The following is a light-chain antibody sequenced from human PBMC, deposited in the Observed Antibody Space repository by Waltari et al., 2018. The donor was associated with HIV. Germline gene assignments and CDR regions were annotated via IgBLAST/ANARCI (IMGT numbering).Light chain of an antibody. CDR3: QQYYATSVT. Sequence: DIVTTLSLGLLRVSQGEQATIHCESRQSLFYSSKKKNFLAWDQVKPQQAPKLLIYWASTRHVGVPGRFSGSGSGADFTLTIDSLQLEDVAVYYCQQYYATSVTFGGGT. J-gene: IGKJ4*01. CDR1: QSLFYSSKKKNF. CDR2: WAS. V-gene: IGKV4-1*01.